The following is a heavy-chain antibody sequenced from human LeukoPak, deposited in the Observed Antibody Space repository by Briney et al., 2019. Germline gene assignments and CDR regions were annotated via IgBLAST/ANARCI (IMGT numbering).Heavy chain of an antibody. Sequence: SETLSLTCTVSGASISSTSYYWDWIRQPPGKGLEWIGSFYYGGSTAYTPSLKSRVTISVDKSNNQFSLKLNSVTAADTAVYYCARSRSGGSDLDYWSQGSLVTVSS. CDR2: FYYGGST. J-gene: IGHJ4*02. CDR1: GASISSTSYY. CDR3: ARSRSGGSDLDY. D-gene: IGHD2-15*01. V-gene: IGHV4-39*01.